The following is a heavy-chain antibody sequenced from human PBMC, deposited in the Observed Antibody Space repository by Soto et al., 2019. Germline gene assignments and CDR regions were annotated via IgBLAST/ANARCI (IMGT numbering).Heavy chain of an antibody. CDR3: ARGAYYYDSSDKSYYYYYGMDV. V-gene: IGHV6-1*01. Sequence: PSQTLSLTCAISGDSVSSNSAAWNWIRQSPSRGLEWLGRTYYRSKWYNDYAVSVKSRITINPDTSKNQFSLQLNSVTPEDTAVYYCARGAYYYDSSDKSYYYYYGMDVWGQGTTVTVSS. CDR2: TYYRSKWYN. CDR1: GDSVSSNSAA. J-gene: IGHJ6*02. D-gene: IGHD3-22*01.